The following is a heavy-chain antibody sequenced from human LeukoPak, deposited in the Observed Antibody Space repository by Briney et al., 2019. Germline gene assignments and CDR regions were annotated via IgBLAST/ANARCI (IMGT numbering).Heavy chain of an antibody. Sequence: GGSLRLSCAASGFTFGKYWMLWVRQAPGKGLESVSRINTDGTVTTCADSVKGRFTVSRDNADNTMFLQMNSVRDEDTAVYYCATKQWLAPPPDSWGQGTPVTVSS. D-gene: IGHD6-19*01. V-gene: IGHV3-74*01. CDR2: INTDGTVT. J-gene: IGHJ4*02. CDR3: ATKQWLAPPPDS. CDR1: GFTFGKYW.